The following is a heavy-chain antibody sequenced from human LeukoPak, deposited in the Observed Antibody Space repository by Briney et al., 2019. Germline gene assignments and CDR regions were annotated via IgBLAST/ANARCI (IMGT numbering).Heavy chain of an antibody. CDR3: ARGRGVRELVFDYFDY. Sequence: SETLSLTSTVSGGSISSGGYYWSWIRQHPGKGLEWIGYIYYSGSTYYNPSLKSRVTISVDTSKNQFSLKLSSVTAADTAVYYCARGRGVRELVFDYFDYWGQGTLVTVSS. CDR1: GGSISSGGYY. D-gene: IGHD1-26*01. J-gene: IGHJ4*02. V-gene: IGHV4-30-4*08. CDR2: IYYSGST.